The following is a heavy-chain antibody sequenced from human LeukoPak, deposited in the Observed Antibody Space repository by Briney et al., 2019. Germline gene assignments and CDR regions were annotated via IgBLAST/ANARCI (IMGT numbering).Heavy chain of an antibody. CDR2: IIPIFGTA. J-gene: IGHJ4*02. CDR1: GGTFTSYA. Sequence: GASVKVSCKASGGTFTSYAISWVRQAPGQGLEWMGGIIPIFGTANYAQKFQGRVTMTRNTSISTAYMELRSLRADDTAVYYCARDGPILLWFVDPYSHWGQGTLVTVSS. D-gene: IGHD3-10*01. CDR3: ARDGPILLWFVDPYSH. V-gene: IGHV1-69*05.